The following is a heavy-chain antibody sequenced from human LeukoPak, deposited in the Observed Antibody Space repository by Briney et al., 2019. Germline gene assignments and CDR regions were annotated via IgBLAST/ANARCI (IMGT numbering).Heavy chain of an antibody. Sequence: GGSLRLSCAASGFTFSSYWMSWVRQAPGKGLEWVANIKQDGSEIYYVASVKGRFTISRDNAKNSLYLQMNSLRAEDTAVYYCAGGARYISDAFDFWGQGTMVTVSS. CDR3: AGGARYISDAFDF. CDR2: IKQDGSEI. D-gene: IGHD1-14*01. CDR1: GFTFSSYW. V-gene: IGHV3-7*01. J-gene: IGHJ3*01.